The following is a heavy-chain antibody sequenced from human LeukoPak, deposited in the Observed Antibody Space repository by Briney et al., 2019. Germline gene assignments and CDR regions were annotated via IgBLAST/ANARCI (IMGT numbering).Heavy chain of an antibody. CDR3: AREDGYNYVLDY. Sequence: ASVKVSCKASGYTFTSYGINWVRQATGQGLEWMGWMNPNSGNTGYAQKFQGRVTMTRNTSISTAYMELSSLRSEDTAVYYCAREDGYNYVLDYWGQGTLVTVSS. D-gene: IGHD5-24*01. V-gene: IGHV1-8*02. J-gene: IGHJ4*02. CDR1: GYTFTSYG. CDR2: MNPNSGNT.